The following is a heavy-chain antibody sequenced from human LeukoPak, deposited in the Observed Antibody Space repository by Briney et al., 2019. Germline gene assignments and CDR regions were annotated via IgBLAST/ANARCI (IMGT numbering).Heavy chain of an antibody. J-gene: IGHJ4*02. CDR1: GFTVSSNY. CDR2: ISTSSSYI. V-gene: IGHV3-21*01. Sequence: GGSLRLPCAASGFTVSSNYINWVRQAPGKGLEWVSSISTSSSYIYYADSVKGRFTISRDNAKNSLYLQMNCLRAEDTAVYYCARAGTTVTTMDYWGQGTLVTVSS. D-gene: IGHD4-17*01. CDR3: ARAGTTVTTMDY.